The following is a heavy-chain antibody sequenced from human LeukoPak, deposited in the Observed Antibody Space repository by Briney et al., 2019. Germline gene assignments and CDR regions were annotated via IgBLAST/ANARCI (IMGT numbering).Heavy chain of an antibody. V-gene: IGHV3-53*01. CDR1: GFAVSGNY. J-gene: IGHJ4*02. CDR2: IYNGGNT. D-gene: IGHD3-10*01. CDR3: ARAGYYYGSGSHRRDFDY. Sequence: GGSLRLSCAASGFAVSGNYMSWVRQAPGKGLEWVSVIYNGGNTYCADSVKGRFTISRDNSKNMVYLQMNRLRAEDAAVYYCARAGYYYGSGSHRRDFDYWGQGTLVTVSS.